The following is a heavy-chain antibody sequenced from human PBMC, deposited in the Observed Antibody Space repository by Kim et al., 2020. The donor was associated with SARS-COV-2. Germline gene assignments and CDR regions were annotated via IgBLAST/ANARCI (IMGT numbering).Heavy chain of an antibody. J-gene: IGHJ6*02. Sequence: TARFTISRDNSKTTLYLQMNSLRADDTAVYYCAKDSSGWYFSYYYYGMDVWGQGTTVTVSS. D-gene: IGHD6-19*01. V-gene: IGHV3-23*01. CDR3: AKDSSGWYFSYYYYGMDV.